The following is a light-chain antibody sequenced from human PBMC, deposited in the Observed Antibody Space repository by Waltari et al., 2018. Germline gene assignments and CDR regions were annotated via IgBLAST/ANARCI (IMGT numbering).Light chain of an antibody. CDR2: GES. V-gene: IGKV3-15*01. Sequence: EIVMTQSQATLSVSPGARATLCCRASQSVRNNLVWYQQKPCQAPRLLIFGESTRVTGIPARCSGSGSGTEFTLTISGLQSEDFSVYYCQQYNNWPPWTFGQGTKVEIK. J-gene: IGKJ1*01. CDR1: QSVRNN. CDR3: QQYNNWPPWT.